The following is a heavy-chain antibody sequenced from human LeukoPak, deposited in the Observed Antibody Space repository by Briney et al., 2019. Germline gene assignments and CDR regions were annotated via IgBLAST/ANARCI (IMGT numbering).Heavy chain of an antibody. CDR1: GFTFDDYA. V-gene: IGHV3-9*01. CDR3: AKGAGYGSGSNCDY. D-gene: IGHD3-10*01. J-gene: IGHJ4*02. CDR2: ISWNSGSI. Sequence: GRSLRLSCAASGFTFDDYAMHWVRQVPGKGLGWVSGISWNSGSIGYADSVQGRFTISRDNAKNSLYLQMNSLRAEDTALYYCAKGAGYGSGSNCDYWGQGTLVTVSS.